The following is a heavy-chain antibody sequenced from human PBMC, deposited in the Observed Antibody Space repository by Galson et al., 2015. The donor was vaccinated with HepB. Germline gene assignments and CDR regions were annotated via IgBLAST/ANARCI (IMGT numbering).Heavy chain of an antibody. Sequence: SVKVSCKASGYTFTGYYMHWVRQAPGQGLEWMGWINPNSGGTNYAQKFQGWVTMTRDTSISTAYMELSRLRSDDTAVYYCARIPRGSGSYAFDIWGQGTMVTVSS. CDR1: GYTFTGYY. CDR2: INPNSGGT. D-gene: IGHD3-10*01. V-gene: IGHV1-2*04. CDR3: ARIPRGSGSYAFDI. J-gene: IGHJ3*02.